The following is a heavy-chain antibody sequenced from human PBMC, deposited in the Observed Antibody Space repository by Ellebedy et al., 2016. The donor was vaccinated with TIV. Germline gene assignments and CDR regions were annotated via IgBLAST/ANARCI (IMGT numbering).Heavy chain of an antibody. CDR3: ATERRAYSGSGQAFDY. CDR1: EFTFSTYW. V-gene: IGHV3-7*01. Sequence: GESLKISCAASEFTFSTYWMNWVRQAPGKGLEWVAAIKQDGSEKYYVDSVKGRFTITRDNAENSLYLQMNSLRAEDTAFYYCATERRAYSGSGQAFDYWGQGTLVTVSS. J-gene: IGHJ4*02. CDR2: IKQDGSEK. D-gene: IGHD3-10*01.